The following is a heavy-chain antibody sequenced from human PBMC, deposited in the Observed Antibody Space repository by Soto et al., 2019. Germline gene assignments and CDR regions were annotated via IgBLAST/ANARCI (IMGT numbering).Heavy chain of an antibody. CDR3: ARESIQLWYGHFDY. Sequence: QVQLVESGGGVVQPGRSLRLSCAASGFTFSSYAMHWVRQAPGKGLEWVAVISYDGSNKYYADSVKGRFTISRDNSKNTLYLQMNSLRAEDTAVYYCARESIQLWYGHFDYWGQGTLVTVSS. J-gene: IGHJ4*02. CDR2: ISYDGSNK. CDR1: GFTFSSYA. V-gene: IGHV3-30-3*01. D-gene: IGHD5-18*01.